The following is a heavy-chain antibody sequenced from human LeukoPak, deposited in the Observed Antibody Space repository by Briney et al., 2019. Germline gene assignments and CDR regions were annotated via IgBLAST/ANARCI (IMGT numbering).Heavy chain of an antibody. D-gene: IGHD2-8*01. V-gene: IGHV3-30*04. Sequence: GKSLRLSCAASGFTFSSYAMHWVRQAPGKGLEWVALISYDGSDKYYADTVEGRFTISRDNSKSTVHLQMNSLRTVDTAVYFCAREVVAVLPDASTNDYWGQGALVFVSS. CDR1: GFTFSSYA. J-gene: IGHJ4*02. CDR2: ISYDGSDK. CDR3: AREVVAVLPDASTNDY.